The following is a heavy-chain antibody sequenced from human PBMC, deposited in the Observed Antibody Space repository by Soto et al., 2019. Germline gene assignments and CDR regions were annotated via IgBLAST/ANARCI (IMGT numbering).Heavy chain of an antibody. Sequence: PRGPLRLSCAGSGFSFGIYTMNWVRQAPGKGLEWVASVGTTSPYIYYAASVRGRFTISRENAKNSLFLQMNSLRAEDTAVYYCARVMFGDCSAYNSNSMDVWGQGTTVTVSS. D-gene: IGHD2-21*02. CDR3: ARVMFGDCSAYNSNSMDV. CDR2: VGTTSPYI. V-gene: IGHV3-21*01. J-gene: IGHJ6*02. CDR1: GFSFGIYT.